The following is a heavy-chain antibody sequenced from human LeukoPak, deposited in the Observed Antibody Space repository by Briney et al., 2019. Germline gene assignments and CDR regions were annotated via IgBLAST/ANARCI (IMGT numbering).Heavy chain of an antibody. CDR1: GYTFTSYG. J-gene: IGHJ5*02. Sequence: ASVKVSCKASGYTFTSYGISWVRQAPGQGLEWMGWISAYNGNTNYAQKLQGRVTMTTDTSTSTAYMELRSLRSDDTAVYYCARLFTIFGVVRWFDPWGQGTLVTVSS. CDR2: ISAYNGNT. CDR3: ARLFTIFGVVRWFDP. D-gene: IGHD3-3*01. V-gene: IGHV1-18*01.